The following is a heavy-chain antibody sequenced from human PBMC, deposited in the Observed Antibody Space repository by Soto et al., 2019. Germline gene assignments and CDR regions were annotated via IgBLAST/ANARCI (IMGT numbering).Heavy chain of an antibody. V-gene: IGHV4-39*01. Sequence: XTLSLACSVSGGSINSSSYFWGWVRQPPGRGLEWIGIIYYSGSTYYNPSLRSRVTISVDTSKNQFSLKLSSVTAADTAVFYCARHYSSGSRNWFDPWGQGTLVTVS. CDR1: GGSINSSSYF. D-gene: IGHD6-19*01. J-gene: IGHJ5*02. CDR2: IYYSGST. CDR3: ARHYSSGSRNWFDP.